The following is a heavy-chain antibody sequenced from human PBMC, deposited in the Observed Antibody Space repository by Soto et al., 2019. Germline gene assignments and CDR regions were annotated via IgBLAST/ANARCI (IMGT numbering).Heavy chain of an antibody. D-gene: IGHD4-17*01. V-gene: IGHV1-69*13. CDR3: AREGFYGDYRFDY. CDR2: IIPILGTA. CDR1: GGTFSSYA. J-gene: IGHJ4*02. Sequence: SVKVSCKASGGTFSSYAISWVRQAPGQGLEWTGGIIPILGTANYAQKFQGRVTITADESTSTAYMELSSLRSEDTAVYYCAREGFYGDYRFDYWGQGTLVTVSS.